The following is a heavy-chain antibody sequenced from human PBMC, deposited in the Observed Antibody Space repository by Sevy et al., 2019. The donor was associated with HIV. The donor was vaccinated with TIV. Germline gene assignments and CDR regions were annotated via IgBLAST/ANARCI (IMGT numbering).Heavy chain of an antibody. D-gene: IGHD1-1*01. CDR1: GFTVGSNY. CDR3: ARDALRERGMDV. V-gene: IGHV3-53*01. CDR2: IYSGNTT. J-gene: IGHJ6*02. Sequence: GGSLRLSCAVSGFTVGSNYMSWVRQAPGKGLEWVSVIYSGNTTYYADSVKGRFTISRHNSKNTLYLQMNSLRDEETAVYYCARDALRERGMDVWGQGTTVTVSS.